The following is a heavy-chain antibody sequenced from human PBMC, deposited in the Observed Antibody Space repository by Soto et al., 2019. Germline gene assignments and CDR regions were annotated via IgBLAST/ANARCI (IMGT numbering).Heavy chain of an antibody. J-gene: IGHJ3*02. CDR1: GYTFTIYN. CDR3: ARVHYYDRSGYWDAFDI. D-gene: IGHD3-22*01. Sequence: ASVKVSSKASGYTFTIYNIHWVCQAPGQRLEWMGWINPANGNTEYSQRFQGRVTITRDTSARTAYMELSSLRSEDTAVYFCARVHYYDRSGYWDAFDIWGQGTKVTVSS. CDR2: INPANGNT. V-gene: IGHV1-3*01.